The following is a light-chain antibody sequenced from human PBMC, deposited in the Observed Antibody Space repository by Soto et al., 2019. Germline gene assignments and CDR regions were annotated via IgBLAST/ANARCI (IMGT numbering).Light chain of an antibody. V-gene: IGKV1-39*01. CDR2: AAS. CDR3: QQSYGTPMYT. Sequence: DIQMTQSPSSLSASVGDRVTITCRASQSISSYLNWYQQKPGKAPKLLIYAASSLQSGVPSRFSGRGSGTDFTLTISSLQPEDFATYYCQQSYGTPMYTFGQGTKLEIK. J-gene: IGKJ2*01. CDR1: QSISSY.